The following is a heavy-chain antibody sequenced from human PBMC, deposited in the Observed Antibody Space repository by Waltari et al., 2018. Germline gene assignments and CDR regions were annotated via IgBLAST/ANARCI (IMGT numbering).Heavy chain of an antibody. CDR3: AKGIIAVAGLGDY. Sequence: EVQLLESGGGLVQPGGSLRLSCAASGFTFSSYAMSWVRQAPGKGLEGVSAIGGSGGSTYYADSVKGRFTISRDNSKNTLYLQMNSLRAEDTAVYYCAKGIIAVAGLGDYWGQGTLVTVSS. V-gene: IGHV3-23*01. CDR1: GFTFSSYA. D-gene: IGHD6-19*01. CDR2: IGGSGGST. J-gene: IGHJ4*02.